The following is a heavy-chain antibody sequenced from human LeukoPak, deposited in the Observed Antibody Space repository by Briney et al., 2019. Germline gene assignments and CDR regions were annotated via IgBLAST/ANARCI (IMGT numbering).Heavy chain of an antibody. CDR2: IYYSGST. V-gene: IGHV4-59*01. CDR1: GGSISGYS. CDR3: ARGSIVGPTADY. D-gene: IGHD1-26*01. J-gene: IGHJ4*02. Sequence: PSETLSLTCAVSGGSISGYSWSWIRQPPGKGLEWIGYIYYSGSTNYNPSLKSRVTISVDTSKNQFSLKLSSVTAADTAVYYCARGSIVGPTADYWGQGTLVTVSS.